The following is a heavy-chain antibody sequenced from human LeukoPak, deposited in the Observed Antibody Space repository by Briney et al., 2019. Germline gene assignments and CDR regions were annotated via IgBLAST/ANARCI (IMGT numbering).Heavy chain of an antibody. CDR1: GFTFSNYW. CDR3: ARGGYNGFDY. Sequence: GGSLRLSCAASGFTFSNYWMHWVRQAPGKGLVWVSLINVDGSSTSYADSVKGRFTISRDNAKNTLFLQMNSLRAEDTAVYYCARGGYNGFDYWGQGTQVTVSS. D-gene: IGHD5-24*01. J-gene: IGHJ4*02. V-gene: IGHV3-74*01. CDR2: INVDGSST.